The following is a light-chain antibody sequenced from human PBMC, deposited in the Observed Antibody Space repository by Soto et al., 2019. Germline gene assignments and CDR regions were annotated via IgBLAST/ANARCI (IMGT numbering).Light chain of an antibody. CDR1: SSNIGAGYD. CDR2: GNS. Sequence: QSVLTQPPSVSGAPGQRVSISCPGSSSNIGAGYDVHWYQQLPGTAPKLLIYGNSNRPSGVPDRFSGSKSGTSASLAITGLQAEDEADYHCQSYDSSLSGYVFGTGTKVTVL. CDR3: QSYDSSLSGYV. V-gene: IGLV1-40*01. J-gene: IGLJ1*01.